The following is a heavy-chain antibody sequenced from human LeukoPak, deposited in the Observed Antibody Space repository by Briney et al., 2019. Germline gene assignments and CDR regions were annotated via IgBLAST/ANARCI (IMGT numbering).Heavy chain of an antibody. J-gene: IGHJ4*02. CDR1: GGSISSYY. V-gene: IGHV4-59*08. CDR2: IYYSGST. CDR3: ARQGGSSSSDY. D-gene: IGHD6-6*01. Sequence: SETLSLTCTVSGGSISSYYWSWIRQPPGKGLEWIGYIYYSGSTNYNPSLKSRVTISVDTSKNRISLKLSSVTAADTAVYYCARQGGSSSSDYWGQGTLVTVSS.